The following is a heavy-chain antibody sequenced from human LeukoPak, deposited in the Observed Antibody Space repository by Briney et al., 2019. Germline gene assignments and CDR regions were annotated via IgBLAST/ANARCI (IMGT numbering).Heavy chain of an antibody. V-gene: IGHV3-74*01. J-gene: IGHJ4*02. CDR1: GFTFSSYW. Sequence: GGSLRLSCAASGFTFSSYWMHWVRHAPGKGLGWVSRINSDGSSTSYADSVKGRFTISRDNAKNTLYLQMNSLRAEDTAVYYCARDRLWSSGMDYWGQGTLVTVSS. CDR3: ARDRLWSSGMDY. CDR2: INSDGSST. D-gene: IGHD3-10*01.